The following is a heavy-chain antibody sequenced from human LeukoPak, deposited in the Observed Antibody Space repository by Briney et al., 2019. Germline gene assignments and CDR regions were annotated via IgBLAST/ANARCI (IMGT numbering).Heavy chain of an antibody. J-gene: IGHJ4*02. CDR3: ARDRAPGGYLDY. CDR2: ISYGGSNK. Sequence: GGSLRLSCAASGFTFSSYAMHWVRQTPGKGLEWVAVISYGGSNKYYADSVKGRFTISRDNSKNTLYLQMNSLRAEDTAVYYCARDRAPGGYLDYWGQGTLVTVSS. D-gene: IGHD6-13*01. CDR1: GFTFSSYA. V-gene: IGHV3-30-3*01.